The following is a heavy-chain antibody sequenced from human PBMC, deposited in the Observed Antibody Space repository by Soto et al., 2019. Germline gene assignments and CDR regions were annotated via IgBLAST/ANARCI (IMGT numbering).Heavy chain of an antibody. D-gene: IGHD3-16*01. Sequence: EVQLVESGGGLVQPGGSLRLACAASGFTFSNYAMHLVRQPTGKGLEWVSGIGAAGDTYYPGSVKGRFTISTENAKNSLYLQMNRLRAGDTAVYYCAAGGVTSVAQFDYWGQGTLVTVSS. CDR1: GFTFSNYA. J-gene: IGHJ4*02. V-gene: IGHV3-13*01. CDR2: IGAAGDT. CDR3: AAGGVTSVAQFDY.